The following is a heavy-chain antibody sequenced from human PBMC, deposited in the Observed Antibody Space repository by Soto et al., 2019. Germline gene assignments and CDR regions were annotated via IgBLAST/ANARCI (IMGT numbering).Heavy chain of an antibody. J-gene: IGHJ6*03. Sequence: EVQLVESGGGLVQPGRSLRLSCAASGFTFDDYAMHWVRQAPGKGLEWVSGISWNSGSIGYADSVKGRFTISRDNAKNSLYLQMNSLRAEDTALYYCAKDKRIAAAGYYYYYMDVWGKGTTLTVSS. CDR1: GFTFDDYA. D-gene: IGHD6-13*01. V-gene: IGHV3-9*01. CDR3: AKDKRIAAAGYYYYYMDV. CDR2: ISWNSGSI.